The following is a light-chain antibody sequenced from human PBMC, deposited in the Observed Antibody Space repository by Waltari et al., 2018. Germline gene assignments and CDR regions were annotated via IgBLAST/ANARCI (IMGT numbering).Light chain of an antibody. CDR1: QSISYY. V-gene: IGKV1-39*01. CDR3: QQSFRTPYT. CDR2: GAS. Sequence: DIQMTQSPSSLSASVGDRVTLTCRASQSISYYLNWYQHKPGKAPKLLIYGASSLQSGVPSTFSGSGSGTDFTLTINSLQPEYFATYFCQQSFRTPYTFGQGTKLEIK. J-gene: IGKJ2*01.